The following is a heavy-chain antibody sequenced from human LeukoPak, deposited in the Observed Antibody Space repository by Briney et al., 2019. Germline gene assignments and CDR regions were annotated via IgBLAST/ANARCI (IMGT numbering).Heavy chain of an antibody. Sequence: PGGSLRLSCAASRFTFSTYSMNWVRQAPGKGLEWVANIKQDGSEKYYVDSVKGRFTISRDNAKNSLYLQMNSLRAEDTAVYYYARGRPHGNDYWGQGTLVTVSS. V-gene: IGHV3-7*01. J-gene: IGHJ4*02. D-gene: IGHD4-23*01. CDR3: ARGRPHGNDY. CDR2: IKQDGSEK. CDR1: RFTFSTYS.